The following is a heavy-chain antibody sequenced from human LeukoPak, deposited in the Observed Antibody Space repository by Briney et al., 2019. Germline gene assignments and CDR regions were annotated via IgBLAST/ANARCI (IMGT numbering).Heavy chain of an antibody. CDR2: ISYDGSNK. CDR1: GFTFSSYG. Sequence: GGSLRLSCAASGFTFSSYGMHWVRQAPGKGLEWVAVISYDGSNKYYADSVKGRFTISRDDSRNTAYLQMNSLKTEDTAVYYCIRGAVSGSYSGLDVWGQGTTVTVSS. J-gene: IGHJ6*02. V-gene: IGHV3-30*03. D-gene: IGHD1-26*01. CDR3: IRGAVSGSYSGLDV.